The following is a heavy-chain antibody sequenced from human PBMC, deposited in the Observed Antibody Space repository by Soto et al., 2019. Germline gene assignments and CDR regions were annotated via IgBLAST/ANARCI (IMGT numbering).Heavy chain of an antibody. D-gene: IGHD3-16*01. J-gene: IGHJ3*02. CDR3: SRDRVAGIWGDDFEI. CDR2: INPYNANV. Sequence: QVQLVQSGAEVKKPGASVKVSCKTSGYTFTNHGINWVRQAPGQGLEWMGWINPYNANVNYAQKLQGRVTMTTDTSTSTAYMDLRSLPSNDTAVYYCSRDRVAGIWGDDFEIWGQGTMVTVSS. V-gene: IGHV1-18*04. CDR1: GYTFTNHG.